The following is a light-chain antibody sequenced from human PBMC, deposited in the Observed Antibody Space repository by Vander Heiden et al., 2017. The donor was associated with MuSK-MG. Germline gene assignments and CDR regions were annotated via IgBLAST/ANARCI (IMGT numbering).Light chain of an antibody. Sequence: IVLTQSPGTLSLSPGERATLSCRTSQSISRNYLAWYQQKPSQAPRLLIYVASGRATGIPDRFSGSGSATDFTLTISRLEPQDFAVYYCQQDGSSPYTFGQGTKLEIK. J-gene: IGKJ2*01. CDR1: QSISRNY. CDR2: VAS. V-gene: IGKV3-20*01. CDR3: QQDGSSPYT.